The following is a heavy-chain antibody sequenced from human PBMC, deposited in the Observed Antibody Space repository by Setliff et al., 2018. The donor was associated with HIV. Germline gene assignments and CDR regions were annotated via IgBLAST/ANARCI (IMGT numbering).Heavy chain of an antibody. CDR1: GYTFTGYY. V-gene: IGHV1-18*04. J-gene: IGHJ3*01. CDR2: INSYDGNT. Sequence: ASVKVSCKASGYTFTGYYIHWVRQAPGQGLEWMGWINSYDGNTNYEQKFQGRVTMTTDTSTTSAYLELRSLRPDDTAVYFCARNKLSDAFDVWGPGTMVTVS. CDR3: ARNKLSDAFDV. D-gene: IGHD1-1*01.